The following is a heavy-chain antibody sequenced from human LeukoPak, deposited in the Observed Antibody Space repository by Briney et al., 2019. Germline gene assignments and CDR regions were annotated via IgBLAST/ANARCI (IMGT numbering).Heavy chain of an antibody. V-gene: IGHV3-23*01. D-gene: IGHD1-26*01. CDR1: GFTFNNYA. J-gene: IGHJ3*02. CDR3: AKDTGYRENYWVAFDI. CDR2: ISCSGGST. Sequence: GGTLRLSCAASGFTFNNYAMSCVRQAPGKGLEWVAAISCSGGSTYSAAPVKRLFTISRDNSKNTQSLQMNSLRAEDTAVYYCAKDTGYRENYWVAFDIWGQGTKVIVSS.